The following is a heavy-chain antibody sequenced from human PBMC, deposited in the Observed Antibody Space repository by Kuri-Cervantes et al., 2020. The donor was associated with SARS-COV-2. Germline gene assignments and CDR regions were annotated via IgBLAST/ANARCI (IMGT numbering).Heavy chain of an antibody. CDR1: GYTFTSYY. Sequence: ASVKVSCKASGYTFTSYYMHWVRQAPGQRLEWMGWMNPNSGNTGYAQKFQGRVTMTRDTSTSTVYMELSSLRSEDTAVYYCARDWGIVGALPAFDIWGQGTMVTVSS. CDR3: ARDWGIVGALPAFDI. CDR2: MNPNSGNT. V-gene: IGHV1-46*01. D-gene: IGHD1-26*01. J-gene: IGHJ3*02.